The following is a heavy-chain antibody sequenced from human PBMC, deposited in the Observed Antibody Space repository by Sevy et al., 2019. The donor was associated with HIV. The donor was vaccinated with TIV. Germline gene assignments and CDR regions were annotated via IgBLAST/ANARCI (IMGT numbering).Heavy chain of an antibody. Sequence: GGSLRLSCAASGFTFSDYVMHWVRQAPGKGLEWVAVMSHDGNYRNHADSVKVRFTISRDNFKNTLYLQMNSLRVEDTAVYFCARLFSCGGDCYYLDYWGQGAPVTVSS. CDR2: MSHDGNYR. CDR3: ARLFSCGGDCYYLDY. D-gene: IGHD2-21*02. J-gene: IGHJ4*02. V-gene: IGHV3-30*04. CDR1: GFTFSDYV.